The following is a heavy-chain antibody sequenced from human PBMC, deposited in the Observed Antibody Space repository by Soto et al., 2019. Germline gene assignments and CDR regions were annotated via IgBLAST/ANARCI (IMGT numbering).Heavy chain of an antibody. CDR1: GYIFTNYY. V-gene: IGHV1-46*01. Sequence: ASVKVSCKASGYIFTNYYIHWVRQAPGQGLEWMAIINPLPTSGSTNYAQKFQGRVTVTRDTSTSTVYLELSSLRSDDTAVYYCARDLSPPAYWGQGTLVTVSS. CDR3: ARDLSPPAY. CDR2: INPLPTSGST. J-gene: IGHJ4*02.